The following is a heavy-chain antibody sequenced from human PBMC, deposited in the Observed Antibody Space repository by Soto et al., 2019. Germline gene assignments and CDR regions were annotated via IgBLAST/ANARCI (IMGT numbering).Heavy chain of an antibody. CDR1: GFTFSNYG. Sequence: QVQLVESGGGVVQPGRSLRLSCAASGFTFSNYGMHWVRQAPGKGLEWVAIIWYDGSNKDYADSVKGRFTISRDNSKNTVYLQMTSLRAEDTAVYYCARNKDWYFDLWGRGTLVTVSS. J-gene: IGHJ2*01. CDR3: ARNKDWYFDL. V-gene: IGHV3-33*01. CDR2: IWYDGSNK.